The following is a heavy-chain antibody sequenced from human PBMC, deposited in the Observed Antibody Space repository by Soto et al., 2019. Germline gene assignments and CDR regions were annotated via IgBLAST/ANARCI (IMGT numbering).Heavy chain of an antibody. CDR2: IIPIFGTA. CDR1: GGTSSSYA. CDR3: ARYLNAFDI. J-gene: IGHJ3*02. Sequence: ASVKVSCKASGGTSSSYAFCWARQAPGQGLEWMGGIIPIFGTANYAQKFQDRVTIPADKATSTAYMELSSLRSEDTAVYYCARYLNAFDIWGQGTMVTVSS. V-gene: IGHV1-69*06.